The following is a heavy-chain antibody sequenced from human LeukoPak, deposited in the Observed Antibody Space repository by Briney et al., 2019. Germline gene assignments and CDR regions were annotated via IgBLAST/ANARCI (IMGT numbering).Heavy chain of an antibody. CDR3: ARGHSSGWRISTRPLHY. CDR1: GFNFSTYW. V-gene: IGHV3-7*01. J-gene: IGHJ4*02. D-gene: IGHD6-19*01. Sequence: GGSLRLSCTASGFNFSTYWMTWVRQVPGKGLEWVANIKQDGTEKYFVDSVKGRFTISRDNAKNSLYLQMNSLRAEDTAVYYCARGHSSGWRISTRPLHYWGQGTLVTVSS. CDR2: IKQDGTEK.